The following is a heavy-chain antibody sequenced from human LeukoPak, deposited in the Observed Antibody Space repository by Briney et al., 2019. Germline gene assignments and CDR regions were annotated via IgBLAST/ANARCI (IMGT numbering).Heavy chain of an antibody. CDR3: ARAYCGGGSCYHSRGWFDP. V-gene: IGHV4-34*01. CDR1: GGSFSGYY. CDR2: INHSGST. Sequence: SETLSLTCAVYGGSFSGYYWSWIRQPPGKGLEWIGEINHSGSTNYNPSLKSRVTISVDTSKNQFSLKLSSVTAADTAMYYCARAYCGGGSCYHSRGWFDPWGQGTLVTVSS. D-gene: IGHD2-15*01. J-gene: IGHJ5*02.